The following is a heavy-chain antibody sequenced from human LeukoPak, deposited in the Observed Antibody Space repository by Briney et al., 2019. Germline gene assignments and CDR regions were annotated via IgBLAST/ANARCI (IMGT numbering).Heavy chain of an antibody. CDR3: ARDSVDTAMVTWYYMDV. CDR2: IGRDGRYT. V-gene: IGHV3-11*06. J-gene: IGHJ6*03. CDR1: GFTFSDYY. Sequence: GGSLRLSCAASGFTFSDYYFNWFRQAPGKGLEWVSRIGRDGRYTRCADSVKGRFTISRDNAKNSLYLQMNSLRAEDTAVYYCARDSVDTAMVTWYYMDVWGKGTTVTVSS. D-gene: IGHD5-18*01.